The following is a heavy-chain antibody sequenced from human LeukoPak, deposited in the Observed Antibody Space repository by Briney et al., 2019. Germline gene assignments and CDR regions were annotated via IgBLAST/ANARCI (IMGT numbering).Heavy chain of an antibody. D-gene: IGHD6-19*01. J-gene: IGHJ6*02. V-gene: IGHV3-7*01. CDR3: ARLRGSSGWPPNPYYYYGMDV. CDR1: GFTFSSYW. CDR2: IKQDGSEK. Sequence: GGSLRLSCAASGFTFSSYWMSWVRQAPGKGLEWVANIKQDGSEKYYVDSVKGRFTISRDNAKNSLYLQMNSLRAEDTAVYYCARLRGSSGWPPNPYYYYGMDVWGQGTTVTVSS.